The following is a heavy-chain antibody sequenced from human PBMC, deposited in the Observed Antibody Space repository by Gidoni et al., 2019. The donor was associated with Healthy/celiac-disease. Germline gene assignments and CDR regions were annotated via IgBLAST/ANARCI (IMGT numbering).Heavy chain of an antibody. CDR3: AKDQWGGNYDYVWGSYRTHDAFDI. CDR2: ISGSGGST. V-gene: IGHV3-23*01. D-gene: IGHD3-16*02. Sequence: EVQLLESGGGLVQPGGSLRLSCAASGFTFSSYAMSWVRQAPGKGLEWVSAISGSGGSTYYADSVKGRFTISRDNSKNTLYLQMNSLRAEDTAVYYCAKDQWGGNYDYVWGSYRTHDAFDIWGQGTMVTVSS. CDR1: GFTFSSYA. J-gene: IGHJ3*02.